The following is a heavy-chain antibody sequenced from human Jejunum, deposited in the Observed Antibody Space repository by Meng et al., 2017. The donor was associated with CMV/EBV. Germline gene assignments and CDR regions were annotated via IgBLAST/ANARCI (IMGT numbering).Heavy chain of an antibody. J-gene: IGHJ4*02. D-gene: IGHD5/OR15-5a*01. CDR2: IQTKAEGGTT. Sequence: SCAGSGFTFSNVWMNWVRQAPGKGLEWVGRIQTKAEGGTTEYAPLIKDRFTISRDDSKNTQYLQMNNLKTEDTAVYYCTTRIVSTGDYWGQGTLVTVSS. V-gene: IGHV3-15*07. CDR1: GFTFSNVW. CDR3: TTRIVSTGDY.